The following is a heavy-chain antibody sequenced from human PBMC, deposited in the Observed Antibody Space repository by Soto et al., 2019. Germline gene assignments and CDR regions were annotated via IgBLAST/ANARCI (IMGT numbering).Heavy chain of an antibody. CDR1: GYTFTSYG. Sequence: ASVKVSCKASGYTFTSYGISWVRQAPGQGLEWMGWISAYNGNTNYAQKLQGRVTMTTDTSTSTAYMELRSLRSDDTAVYYCASSPYDSSGYYFAPYFDYWGQGTLVTVSS. CDR2: ISAYNGNT. V-gene: IGHV1-18*01. D-gene: IGHD3-22*01. J-gene: IGHJ4*02. CDR3: ASSPYDSSGYYFAPYFDY.